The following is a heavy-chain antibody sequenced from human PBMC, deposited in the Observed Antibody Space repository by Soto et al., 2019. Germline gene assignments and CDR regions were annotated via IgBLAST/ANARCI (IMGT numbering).Heavy chain of an antibody. D-gene: IGHD3-10*01. CDR2: ISGSGGST. J-gene: IGHJ4*02. V-gene: IGHV3-23*01. CDR3: AKDQKDYYGSGSYSLFDY. CDR1: GFTFSSYA. Sequence: GVSLRLSCAASGFTFSSYAMSWVRQAPGKGLEWVSAISGSGGSTYYADSVKGRFTISRDNSKNTLYLQMNSLRAEDTVVYYCAKDQKDYYGSGSYSLFDYWGQGTLVTVSS.